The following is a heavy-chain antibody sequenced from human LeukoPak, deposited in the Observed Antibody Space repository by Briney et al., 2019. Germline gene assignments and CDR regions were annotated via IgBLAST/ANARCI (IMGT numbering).Heavy chain of an antibody. J-gene: IGHJ4*02. V-gene: IGHV4-59*01. CDR3: ASIDGGYECFLNS. D-gene: IGHD5-12*01. CDR1: GGSISSYY. CDR2: IYYSGST. Sequence: SETLSLTCTVSGGSISSYYWSWIRQPPGKGLEWIGYIYYSGSTNYNPSLKSRVTISVDTSKNQFSLTLSSVTAADTAVYYCASIDGGYECFLNSWGQGTLVTISS.